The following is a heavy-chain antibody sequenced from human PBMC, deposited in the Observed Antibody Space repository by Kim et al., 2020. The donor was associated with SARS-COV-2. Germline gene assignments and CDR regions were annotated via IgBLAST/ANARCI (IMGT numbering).Heavy chain of an antibody. CDR1: GGFISRSGYY. V-gene: IGHV4-39*01. CDR2: IYYSGST. D-gene: IGHD2-15*01. Sequence: SETLSLTCSVSGGFISRSGYYWAWIRQSPGKGLEWIGNIYYSGSTYYNPSLKSRVTISVDTSKNQFSLKLSSVTAADTAMYYCARPYCSGGTCLDYWYFDPWGRGTLVTVSS. J-gene: IGHJ2*01. CDR3: ARPYCSGGTCLDYWYFDP.